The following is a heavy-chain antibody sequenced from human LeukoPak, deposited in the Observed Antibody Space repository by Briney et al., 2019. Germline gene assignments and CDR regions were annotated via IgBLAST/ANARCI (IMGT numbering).Heavy chain of an antibody. J-gene: IGHJ5*02. Sequence: ASVTVSFTPSGYTFTDYYMHWVGQAPGQGREWMGWINPNSGCTNYAQNFQGRVTMTRDTSISTAYMELSRLRSDDTAVYYCARDGMVRGVIHWFDPWGQGTLVTVSS. CDR2: INPNSGCT. CDR1: GYTFTDYY. D-gene: IGHD3-10*01. V-gene: IGHV1-2*02. CDR3: ARDGMVRGVIHWFDP.